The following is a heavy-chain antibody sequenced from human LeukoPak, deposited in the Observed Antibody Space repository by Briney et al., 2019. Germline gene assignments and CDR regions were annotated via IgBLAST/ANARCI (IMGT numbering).Heavy chain of an antibody. CDR2: ISWDGGST. J-gene: IGHJ4*02. CDR1: GFTFDDYA. CDR3: AKADTGYSSGWPDY. Sequence: PGGSLRLSCAASGFTFDDYAMHWVRQAPGKGLEWVSLISWDGGSTYYADSVKGRFTISRDNSKNSLYLQMNSLRAEDTALYYCAKADTGYSSGWPDYWGQGTLVTVSS. D-gene: IGHD6-19*01. V-gene: IGHV3-43D*03.